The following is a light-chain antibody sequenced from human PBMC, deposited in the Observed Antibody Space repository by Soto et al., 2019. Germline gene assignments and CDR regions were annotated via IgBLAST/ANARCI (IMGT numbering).Light chain of an antibody. V-gene: IGLV2-18*02. CDR3: NSFTTSSTYG. CDR2: EVN. J-gene: IGLJ1*01. Sequence: QSVLTQPASVSGSPGQSITISCTGSSSDIGSYNRVSWYQPPPGTAPKLIIYEVNNRPSAVPDRFSGSKSGNTASLAISGLQAEDEAGYYCNSFTTSSTYGFGTGTKVTVL. CDR1: SSDIGSYNR.